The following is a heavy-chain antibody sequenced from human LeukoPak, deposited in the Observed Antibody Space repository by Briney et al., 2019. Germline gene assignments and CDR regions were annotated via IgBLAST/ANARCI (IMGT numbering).Heavy chain of an antibody. V-gene: IGHV3-74*01. J-gene: IGHJ4*02. CDR2: IYSDGSIT. CDR3: ARGIGDY. D-gene: IGHD3-10*01. CDR1: GXTFRSFV. Sequence: PGGSLRLSCAASGXTFRSFVMHWVRQAPGKGLVWVSRIYSDGSITSYADSVKGRFTISRDNAKNTLYLQVNSLRAEDTAVYYCARGIGDYWGQGTLVTVSS.